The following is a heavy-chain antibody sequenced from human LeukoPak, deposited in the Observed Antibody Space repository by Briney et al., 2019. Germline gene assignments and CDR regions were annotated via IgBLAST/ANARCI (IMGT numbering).Heavy chain of an antibody. CDR1: GFTFTSHG. Sequence: GGSLRLSCAASGFTFTSHGMHWVRQAPGKGLEWVAFIRSDGTNKYYADSVKGRFTISRDISKNTLYLQMNSLRAEDTAVYYCAKGGERGTFYFDYWGQGTLFTVSS. J-gene: IGHJ4*02. V-gene: IGHV3-30*02. CDR2: IRSDGTNK. CDR3: AKGGERGTFYFDY. D-gene: IGHD1-1*01.